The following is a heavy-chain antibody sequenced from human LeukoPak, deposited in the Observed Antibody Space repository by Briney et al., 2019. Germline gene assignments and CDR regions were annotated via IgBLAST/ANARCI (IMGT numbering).Heavy chain of an antibody. CDR2: IYHSGST. V-gene: IGHV4-30-2*01. CDR3: ARGVPTRGSYARNWFDP. Sequence: PSETLSLTCAVSGGSISSGGYSWSWIRQPPGKGLEWIGYIYHSGSTYYNPSLKSRVTVSVDRSKNQFSLKLSSVTAADTAVYYCARGVPTRGSYARNWFDPWGQGTLVTVSS. CDR1: GGSISSGGYS. J-gene: IGHJ5*02. D-gene: IGHD1-26*01.